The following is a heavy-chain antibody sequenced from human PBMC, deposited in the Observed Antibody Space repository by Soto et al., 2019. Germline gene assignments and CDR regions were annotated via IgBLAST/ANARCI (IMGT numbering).Heavy chain of an antibody. CDR2: IIPIFGTA. Sequence: SVKVSCKASGGTFSSYAISWVRQAPGQGLEWMGGIIPIFGTANYAQKFQGRVTITADESTSTAYMELSSLRSEGTAVYYCARDGAVAGQGFYYYYGMDVWGQGTTVTVSS. V-gene: IGHV1-69*13. J-gene: IGHJ6*02. CDR3: ARDGAVAGQGFYYYYGMDV. CDR1: GGTFSSYA. D-gene: IGHD6-19*01.